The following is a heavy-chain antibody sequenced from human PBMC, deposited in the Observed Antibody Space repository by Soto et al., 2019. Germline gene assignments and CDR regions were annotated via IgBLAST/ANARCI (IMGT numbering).Heavy chain of an antibody. CDR1: GGSINNYY. CDR2: IYYSGST. V-gene: IGHV4-59*01. J-gene: IGHJ4*02. D-gene: IGHD2-15*01. Sequence: QVQLQESGPGLVKPSETLSLTCTVSGGSINNYYWSWIRQPPGKGLEWIGYIYYSGSTHYNPSLKSRVTPPVATTKYQATMLLTPVTAADTAVRLWTRRISGNFDESGQGTMV. CDR3: TRRISGNFDE.